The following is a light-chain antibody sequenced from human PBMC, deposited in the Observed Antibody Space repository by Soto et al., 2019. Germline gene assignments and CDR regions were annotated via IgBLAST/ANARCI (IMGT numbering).Light chain of an antibody. Sequence: DIQMAQSPSSLSASVGDRVTITCRSCQSIFNYLKWYQQKPGIAPDVLIYAVSSLLIEVTSRFAGSGSGTDFKITITDLRPKDSASYYCQQTYIKPVYTFVRGPKLEIK. V-gene: IGKV1-39*01. J-gene: IGKJ2*01. CDR2: AVS. CDR3: QQTYIKPVYT. CDR1: QSIFNY.